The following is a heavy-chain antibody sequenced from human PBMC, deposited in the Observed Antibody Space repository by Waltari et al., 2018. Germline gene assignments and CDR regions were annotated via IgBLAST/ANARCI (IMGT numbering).Heavy chain of an antibody. Sequence: EVQLVESGGALVQPGGSVRLSCAASGFTFSTTWMCWVGQTPGKGLEWVANIKPDGSEKYYVDSVKSRFTISRDNAKNALYLQMNSLGAEDTAVYFCASGGGRPFDYWGQGTLVTVSS. CDR3: ASGGGRPFDY. V-gene: IGHV3-7*01. D-gene: IGHD3-16*01. CDR1: GFTFSTTW. J-gene: IGHJ4*02. CDR2: IKPDGSEK.